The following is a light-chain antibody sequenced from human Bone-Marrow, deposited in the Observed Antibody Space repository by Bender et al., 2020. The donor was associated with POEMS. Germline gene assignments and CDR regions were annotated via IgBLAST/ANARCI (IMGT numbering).Light chain of an antibody. CDR2: EVS. J-gene: IGLJ6*01. V-gene: IGLV2-8*01. CDR1: SSDVGYYDL. CDR3: SSYAGSNNLL. Sequence: HSALTQPASVSGSPGQAITISCTGTSSDVGYYDLVSWYQHLPGKAPKLLIYEVSKRPSGVPDRFSGSKSGNTASLTVSGLHTDDEADYYCSSYAGSNNLLFGGGTKVTVL.